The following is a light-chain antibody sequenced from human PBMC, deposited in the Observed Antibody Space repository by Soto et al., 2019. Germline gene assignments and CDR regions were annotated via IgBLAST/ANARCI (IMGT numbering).Light chain of an antibody. CDR1: QSFSSSF. V-gene: IGKV3-20*01. CDR2: GAS. CDR3: QHHGRAIT. J-gene: IGKJ4*01. Sequence: EIVMTQTPGTLSLSPGERASLSCRASQSFSSSFLAWXQQXXGQAPXVLIYGASTRATAIPNSFSXTVSGTDFTLTISSLEPEDFAVYYCQHHGRAITLAGGTKVDI.